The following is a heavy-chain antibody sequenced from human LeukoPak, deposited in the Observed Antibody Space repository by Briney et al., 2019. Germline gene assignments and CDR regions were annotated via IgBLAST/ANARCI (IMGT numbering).Heavy chain of an antibody. CDR2: INQDGSAK. Sequence: GGSLRLSCAASGFTFSSYWMTWVRQAPGKGLEWVANINQDGSAKYYLDSVKGRFTISRDNANNSLYLQMNSLRAEDTAIYYCARDAYGPSDYWGQGILVTISS. CDR3: ARDAYGPSDY. V-gene: IGHV3-7*01. D-gene: IGHD3-10*01. J-gene: IGHJ4*02. CDR1: GFTFSSYW.